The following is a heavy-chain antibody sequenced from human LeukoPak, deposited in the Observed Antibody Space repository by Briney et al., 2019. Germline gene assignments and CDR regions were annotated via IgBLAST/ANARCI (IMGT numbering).Heavy chain of an antibody. CDR1: GYTFTSYG. CDR2: ISAYNGNT. D-gene: IGHD3-22*01. Sequence: ASVKVSCKASGYTFTSYGISWVRQAPGQGLEWMGWISAYNGNTNYAQKFQGRVTMTTDTSTSTAYMELRSLRSDDTAVYYCARGGTYYYDSSGYYEALDYWGQGTLVTVSS. V-gene: IGHV1-18*01. CDR3: ARGGTYYYDSSGYYEALDY. J-gene: IGHJ4*02.